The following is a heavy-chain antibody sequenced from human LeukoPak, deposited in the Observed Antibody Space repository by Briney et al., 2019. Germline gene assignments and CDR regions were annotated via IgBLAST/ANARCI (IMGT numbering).Heavy chain of an antibody. CDR1: GFMFSSYS. CDR2: ISPSGNYM. V-gene: IGHV3-21*06. D-gene: IGHD1-1*01. Sequence: GGSLRLSCLTAGFMFSSYSMNWVRQAPGKGLEWVSSISPSGNYMHFADSVKGRFTVSRDNAHSTLYLQMSSLQVQDTALYYCVRDETGDEVYKYWGQGTLITVSS. J-gene: IGHJ4*02. CDR3: VRDETGDEVYKY.